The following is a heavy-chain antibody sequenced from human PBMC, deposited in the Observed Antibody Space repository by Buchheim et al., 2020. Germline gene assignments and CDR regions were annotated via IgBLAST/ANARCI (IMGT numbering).Heavy chain of an antibody. CDR1: GFTFSSNA. D-gene: IGHD3-9*01. V-gene: IGHV3-33*01. CDR2: IWNDGGNQ. Sequence: QVQLVESGGGVVQPGGSLRLSCAASGFTFSSNAMHWVRQAPVKGLEWVAIIWNDGGNQFYADSVKGRFTLSRDSSKNTLYLQMNSLGAEDTAVYYCARHPHLTGYGYFDYWGLGTL. J-gene: IGHJ4*02. CDR3: ARHPHLTGYGYFDY.